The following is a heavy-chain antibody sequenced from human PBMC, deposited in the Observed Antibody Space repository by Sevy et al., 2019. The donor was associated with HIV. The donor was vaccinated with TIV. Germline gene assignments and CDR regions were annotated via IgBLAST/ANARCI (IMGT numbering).Heavy chain of an antibody. J-gene: IGHJ5*02. CDR1: GYTFTSYG. CDR2: ISAYNGNT. Sequence: ASVKVSCKASGYTFTSYGISWVRQAPGQGLEWMGWISAYNGNTNYAQKLQGRVTMTTDTSTSTAYMEWRSLRSDDTAVYYCARGLAVAGRLCAGWFDPWGQGTLVTVSS. D-gene: IGHD6-19*01. V-gene: IGHV1-18*01. CDR3: ARGLAVAGRLCAGWFDP.